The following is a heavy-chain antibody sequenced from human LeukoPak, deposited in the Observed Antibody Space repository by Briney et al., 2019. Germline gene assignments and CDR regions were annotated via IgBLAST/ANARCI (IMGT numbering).Heavy chain of an antibody. V-gene: IGHV1-2*02. D-gene: IGHD5-24*01. Sequence: ASVNLSCTGSVYTFTCYYIYWVRHGPGQGLEWMGWVKPNSGGTNYAQKFQGTVTMTRDTSNSTAYMDLSRLSSADTAVYYCARDRDGHFDYWGQGTLVTVSS. CDR2: VKPNSGGT. J-gene: IGHJ4*02. CDR3: ARDRDGHFDY. CDR1: VYTFTCYY.